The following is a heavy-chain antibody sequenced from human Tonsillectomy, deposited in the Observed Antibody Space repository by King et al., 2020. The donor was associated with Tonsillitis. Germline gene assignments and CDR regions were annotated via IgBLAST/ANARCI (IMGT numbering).Heavy chain of an antibody. V-gene: IGHV3-23*04. CDR2: ITDSGDNV. CDR3: AKGTWQYCSVQTCYPFDS. J-gene: IGHJ4*02. Sequence: VQLVESGGGLIQPGGSLRLSCAASGFTFSNYALGWVRQATGKGLECISEITDSGDNVNYADSVRGRFTMSRDNSKNTLYLQMNSLRAEDTAVYYCAKGTWQYCSVQTCYPFDSWGQGTLVTVSS. D-gene: IGHD6-19*01. CDR1: GFTFSNYA.